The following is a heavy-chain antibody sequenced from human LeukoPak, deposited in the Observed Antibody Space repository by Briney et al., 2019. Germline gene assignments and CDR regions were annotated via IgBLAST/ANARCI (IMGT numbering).Heavy chain of an antibody. V-gene: IGHV3-23*01. J-gene: IGHJ4*02. D-gene: IGHD3-22*01. CDR1: GFTFSSYA. CDR2: ISGSGGST. Sequence: GGSLRLSRAASGFTFSSYAMSWVRQAPGKGLEWVSAISGSGGSTYYADSVKGRFTISRDNSKNTLYLQMNSLRAEDTAVYYCAKSGVVVVITPFDYWGQGTLVTVSS. CDR3: AKSGVVVVITPFDY.